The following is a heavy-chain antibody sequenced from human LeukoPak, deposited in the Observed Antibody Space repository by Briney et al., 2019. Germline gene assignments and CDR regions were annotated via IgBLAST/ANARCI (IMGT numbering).Heavy chain of an antibody. J-gene: IGHJ3*02. D-gene: IGHD4-23*01. V-gene: IGHV3-21*01. Sequence: GGSLSLFCAASGFTFNSYSMNWVRQAPGEGREWVSSISSSSSYIYYADSVKGRFTISRDNSKNTMSLQVNSLRAEDTAVYYCARESGGFDIWGPGTIVTVSS. CDR1: GFTFNSYS. CDR3: ARESGGFDI. CDR2: ISSSSSYI.